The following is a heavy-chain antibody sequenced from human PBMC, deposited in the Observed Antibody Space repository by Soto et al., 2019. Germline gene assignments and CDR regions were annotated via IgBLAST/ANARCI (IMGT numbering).Heavy chain of an antibody. CDR1: GYTFTGYY. CDR2: INPNSGGT. D-gene: IGHD6-13*01. J-gene: IGHJ3*02. V-gene: IGHV1-2*04. CDR3: ARDLGQLAYDAFDI. Sequence: ASVKVSCKASGYTFTGYYMHWVRQAPGQGLEWMGWINPNSGGTNYAQKFQGWVTMTRDTSISTAYMELSRLRSDDTAVYYCARDLGQLAYDAFDIWGQGTMVTVS.